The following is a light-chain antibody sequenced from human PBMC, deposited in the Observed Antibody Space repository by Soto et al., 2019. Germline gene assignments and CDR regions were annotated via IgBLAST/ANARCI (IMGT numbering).Light chain of an antibody. CDR3: QQYGPPPHS. Sequence: EIVLTQSPGTLSLSPGERATLSCRASQSVYNNYLAWYQQKPGQTPRLLVNGASNRATGIPDRFSGGGSGTDFTLTISSLEPEDFAVYYCQQYGPPPHSCGQGTRVEIK. J-gene: IGKJ2*01. V-gene: IGKV3-20*01. CDR2: GAS. CDR1: QSVYNNY.